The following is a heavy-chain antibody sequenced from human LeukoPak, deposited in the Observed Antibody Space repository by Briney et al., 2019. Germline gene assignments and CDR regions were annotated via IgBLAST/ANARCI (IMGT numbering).Heavy chain of an antibody. CDR1: GFTFSSYG. D-gene: IGHD3-22*01. V-gene: IGHV3-33*01. CDR2: IWYDGSNK. Sequence: GGSVRLSCAASGFTFSSYGMHWVRQAPGKGLEWVAVIWYDGSNKYYADSVKGRFTISRDNSKNTLYLQMNSLRAEDTAVYYCARDLSRLFLDYWGQGTLVTVSS. J-gene: IGHJ4*02. CDR3: ARDLSRLFLDY.